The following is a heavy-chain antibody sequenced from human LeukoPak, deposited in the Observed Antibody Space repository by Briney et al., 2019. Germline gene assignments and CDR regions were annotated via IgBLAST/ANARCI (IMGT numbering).Heavy chain of an antibody. J-gene: IGHJ6*03. CDR3: ARQRAMVRGVIYYYYYYYMDV. CDR2: IYYSGST. Sequence: SETLSLTCTVSGGSISSSSYYWGWIRQPPGKGLEWIGSIYYSGSTYYNPSLKSRVTISVDTSKNQFSLKLSSVTAADTAVYYCARQRAMVRGVIYYYYYYYMDVWGKGTTVTISS. D-gene: IGHD3-10*01. V-gene: IGHV4-39*01. CDR1: GGSISSSSYY.